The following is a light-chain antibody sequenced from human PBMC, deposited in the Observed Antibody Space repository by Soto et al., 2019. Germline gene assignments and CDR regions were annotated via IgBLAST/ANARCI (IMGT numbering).Light chain of an antibody. CDR3: QQYNNWPCT. V-gene: IGKV3-15*01. J-gene: IGKJ1*01. Sequence: EIVMTQSPATLSVSPGGRATLSCRASQSISDALAWYQQKPGQAPRLLIYSASRRATGFPGRFSGSGSGTDFTLTISSLQSEDLAVYYCQQYNNWPCTFGQGTKVENK. CDR1: QSISDA. CDR2: SAS.